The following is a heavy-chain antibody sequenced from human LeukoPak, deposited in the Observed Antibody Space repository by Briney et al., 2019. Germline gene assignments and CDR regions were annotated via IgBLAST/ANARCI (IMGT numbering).Heavy chain of an antibody. CDR1: GFTFSYYG. CDR3: ARDGIVGARALDY. D-gene: IGHD1-26*01. Sequence: PGESLRLSCAASGFTFSYYGMHWVRQAPGKGLEWVAAIQPDGSVEYYLDSVKGRFTISRDNSKNTVHLQMNSLRAEDTAVYYCARDGIVGARALDYWGQGTLVTVSS. CDR2: IQPDGSVE. V-gene: IGHV3-33*01. J-gene: IGHJ4*02.